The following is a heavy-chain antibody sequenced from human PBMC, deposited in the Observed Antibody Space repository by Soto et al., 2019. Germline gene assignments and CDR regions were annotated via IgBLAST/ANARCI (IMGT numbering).Heavy chain of an antibody. CDR2: IYYSGST. CDR1: GGFIISGGYY. CDR3: ATTLSTVTRAFXI. J-gene: IGHJ3*02. Sequence: PSETLSLTCTVSGGFIISGGYYWSWIRQHPGKGLEWIGYIYYSGSTYYNPSLKSRVTISVDTSKNQFSLKLSSVTAADTAVYYCATTLSTVTRAFXIWGQGTMVXVSS. V-gene: IGHV4-31*03. D-gene: IGHD4-17*01.